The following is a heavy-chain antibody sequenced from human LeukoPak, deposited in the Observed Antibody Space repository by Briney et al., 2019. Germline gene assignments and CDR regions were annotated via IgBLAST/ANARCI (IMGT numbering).Heavy chain of an antibody. J-gene: IGHJ4*02. CDR3: ARDDGDGYSYGAFDY. CDR2: INPNSGGT. CDR1: GYTFTGYF. D-gene: IGHD5-18*01. Sequence: ASVKVSCKASGYTFTGYFFHWVRQAPGQGLEWMGWINPNSGGTNYAQKFQGRVTMTRDTSISTAYMELSRLRSDDTAVYYCARDDGDGYSYGAFDYWGQGTLVTVSS. V-gene: IGHV1-2*02.